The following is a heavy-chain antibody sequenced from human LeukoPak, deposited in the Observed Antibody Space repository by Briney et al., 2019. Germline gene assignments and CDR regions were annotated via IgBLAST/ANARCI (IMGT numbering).Heavy chain of an antibody. V-gene: IGHV5-51*01. CDR1: GYTFSTYW. J-gene: IGHJ4*02. D-gene: IGHD3-22*01. Sequence: GESLNISCKGSGYTFSTYWIGGVRQLPGKGLEWMGIIYPGDSETIYSPSFRGQVTISADRSISTTYLQWSSLRASDSAMYYCAELDSTAYYFDYWGQGTLVTVSS. CDR3: AELDSTAYYFDY. CDR2: IYPGDSET.